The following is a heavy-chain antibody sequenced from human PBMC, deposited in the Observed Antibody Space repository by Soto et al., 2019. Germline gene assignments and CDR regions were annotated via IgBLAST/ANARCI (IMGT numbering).Heavy chain of an antibody. CDR2: IIPIFGTA. J-gene: IGHJ5*02. CDR3: ARDLEPTSSEGGFDP. CDR1: GGTFSSYA. V-gene: IGHV1-69*12. D-gene: IGHD1-26*01. Sequence: QVQLVQSGAGVEKPGSSVKVSCKASGGTFSSYAISWVRQAPGQGLEWMGGIIPIFGTANYAQKFQGRVTLTADESTSTAYIELSSLRSEHTAVYYCARDLEPTSSEGGFDPWGQGTLVTVSS.